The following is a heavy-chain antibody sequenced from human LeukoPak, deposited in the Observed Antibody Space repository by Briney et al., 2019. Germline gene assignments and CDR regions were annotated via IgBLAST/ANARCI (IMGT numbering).Heavy chain of an antibody. CDR3: ARGTTVLKDYFDY. CDR2: INTDGSST. J-gene: IGHJ4*02. CDR1: RFTFSSYW. V-gene: IGHV3-74*01. Sequence: PGGSLRLSCAASRFTFSSYWMHWVRQAPGKGLVWVSRINTDGSSTSYADSVKGRFTISRDNSKNTLYLQMNSLRAEDSAVYYCARGTTVLKDYFDYWGQGTLVTVSS. D-gene: IGHD4-11*01.